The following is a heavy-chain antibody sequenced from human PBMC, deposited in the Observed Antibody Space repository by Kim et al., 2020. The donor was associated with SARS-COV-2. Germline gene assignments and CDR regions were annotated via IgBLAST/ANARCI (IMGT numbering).Heavy chain of an antibody. J-gene: IGHJ4*02. Sequence: VKSRFTISRDNAKNSLYLQMNSLRAEDTAVYYCATLDAPLMIVQEYYFDYWGQGTLVTVSS. CDR3: ATLDAPLMIVQEYYFDY. V-gene: IGHV3-48*03. D-gene: IGHD3-22*01.